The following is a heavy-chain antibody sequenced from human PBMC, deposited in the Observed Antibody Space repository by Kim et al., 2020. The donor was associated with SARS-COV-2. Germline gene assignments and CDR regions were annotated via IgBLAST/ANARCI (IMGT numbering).Heavy chain of an antibody. CDR3: ARRGYNWNDVYGMDV. CDR1: GYSFTSYW. D-gene: IGHD1-20*01. V-gene: IGHV5-51*06. CDR2: IYPGDSDT. J-gene: IGHJ6*02. Sequence: GESLKISCKGSGYSFTSYWIGWVRQMPGKGLEWMGIIYPGDSDTCYSPSLQGQVTISVDKSISTVYLQWSSLKASDTAMYYCARRGYNWNDVYGMDVRCQGTTVTVSS.